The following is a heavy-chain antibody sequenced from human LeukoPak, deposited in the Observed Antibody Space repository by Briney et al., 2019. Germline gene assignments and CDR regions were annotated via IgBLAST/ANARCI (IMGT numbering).Heavy chain of an antibody. V-gene: IGHV1-18*01. D-gene: IGHD3-22*01. Sequence: ASVKVSCKASGYTFTSYGISWVRQAPGQGPEWMGWISAYNGETNSAQKLQGRVTMTTDTSTSTAYMELRSLRSDDTAVYYCARVTLLLQVITTVYDYWGQGTLVTVSS. CDR1: GYTFTSYG. J-gene: IGHJ4*02. CDR2: ISAYNGET. CDR3: ARVTLLLQVITTVYDY.